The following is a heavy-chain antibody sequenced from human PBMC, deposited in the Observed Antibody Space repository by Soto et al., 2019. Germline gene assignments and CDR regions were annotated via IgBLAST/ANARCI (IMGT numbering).Heavy chain of an antibody. Sequence: GGSLRLSCAASGFTFSSYAMSWVRQAPGKGLEWVSAISGSGDSTYFADSVKGRFIISRDNSKNTLYLQMNGLRAEDTAVYYCAKDYGSGPGDWFDPWGQGTLVTVSS. CDR1: GFTFSSYA. CDR2: ISGSGDST. J-gene: IGHJ5*02. D-gene: IGHD3-10*01. V-gene: IGHV3-23*01. CDR3: AKDYGSGPGDWFDP.